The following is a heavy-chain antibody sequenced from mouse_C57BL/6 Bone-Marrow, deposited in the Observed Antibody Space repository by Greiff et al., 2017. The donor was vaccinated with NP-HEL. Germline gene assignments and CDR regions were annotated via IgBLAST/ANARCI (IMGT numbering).Heavy chain of an antibody. CDR3: ASGGSPYYFDY. D-gene: IGHD1-1*01. CDR2: IDPSDSYT. Sequence: QVQLQQPGAELVKPGASVKLSCKASGYTFTSYWMQWVKQRPGQGLEWIGEIDPSDSYTNYNQKFKGKATLTVDTSSSTAYMPLSSLTSEDSAVYYCASGGSPYYFDYWGQGTTLTVSS. J-gene: IGHJ2*01. CDR1: GYTFTSYW. V-gene: IGHV1-50*01.